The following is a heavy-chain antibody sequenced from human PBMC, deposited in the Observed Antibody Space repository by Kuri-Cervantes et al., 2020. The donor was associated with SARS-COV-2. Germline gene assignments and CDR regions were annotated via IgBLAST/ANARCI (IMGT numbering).Heavy chain of an antibody. D-gene: IGHD6-19*01. Sequence: GGSLRLSCAASGFIFSNAGMSWVRQAPGKGLEWIGRIKSRADGGTRDYVAPVKGRFTLSRDDSTNTLYLQMNSLKTEDTAVYYCTTGSVRGQWLEPRRHDGFDLWGQGTMVTVSS. V-gene: IGHV3-15*01. CDR1: GFIFSNAG. J-gene: IGHJ3*01. CDR2: IKSRADGGTR. CDR3: TTGSVRGQWLEPRRHDGFDL.